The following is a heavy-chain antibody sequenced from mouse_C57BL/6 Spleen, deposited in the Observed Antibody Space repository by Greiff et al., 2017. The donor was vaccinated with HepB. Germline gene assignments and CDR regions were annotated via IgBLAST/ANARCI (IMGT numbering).Heavy chain of an antibody. CDR1: GFSFNTYA. J-gene: IGHJ4*01. CDR2: IRSKSNNYAT. D-gene: IGHD1-1*01. V-gene: IGHV10-1*01. Sequence: EVQGVESGGGLVQPKGSLKLSCAASGFSFNTYAMNWVRQAPGKGLEWVARIRSKSNNYATYYADSVKDRFTISRDDSESMLYLQMNNLKTEDTAMYYCVRHGSSSYAMDYWGQGTSVTVSS. CDR3: VRHGSSSYAMDY.